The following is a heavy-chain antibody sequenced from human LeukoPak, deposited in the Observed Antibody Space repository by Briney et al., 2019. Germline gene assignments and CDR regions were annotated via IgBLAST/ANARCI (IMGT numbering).Heavy chain of an antibody. V-gene: IGHV4-4*07. CDR3: ARASKGYSYGSSRDYFDY. J-gene: IGHJ4*02. CDR2: IYTSGST. CDR1: GNSFGNYY. Sequence: SETLSLTCTVSGNSFGNYYWSWIRQPAGKGLEWIGRIYTSGSTNYNPSLKSRVTISVDTSKNQFSLKLSSVTAADTAVYYCARASKGYSYGSSRDYFDYWGQGTLVTVSS. D-gene: IGHD5-18*01.